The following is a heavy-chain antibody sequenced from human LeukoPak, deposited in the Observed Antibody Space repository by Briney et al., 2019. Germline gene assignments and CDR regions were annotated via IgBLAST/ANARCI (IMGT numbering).Heavy chain of an antibody. CDR1: GFTFSGYY. V-gene: IGHV3-11*01. Sequence: GGSLRLSCAASGFTFSGYYMSWIRQAPGKGLEWVSYISDSGSTIYYADSVRGRFTISRDNVENSLYLQMNSLRVEDTAVYYCARGNEYYYDSSGYLHWGQGTLVIVSS. CDR2: ISDSGSTI. D-gene: IGHD3-22*01. CDR3: ARGNEYYYDSSGYLH. J-gene: IGHJ1*01.